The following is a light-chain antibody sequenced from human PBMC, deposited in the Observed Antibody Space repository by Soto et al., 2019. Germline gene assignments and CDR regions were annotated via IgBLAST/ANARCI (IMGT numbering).Light chain of an antibody. CDR1: QSISSY. Sequence: AIRMTPSPSSFSASTVDRVTITCRASQSISSYLAWYQQKPGKAPKLLIYAASSLQSGVPSRFSGSGSGTEFTLTISSLQPDDFATYYCQHYNSYSETFGQGTKVDIK. V-gene: IGKV1-8*01. CDR2: AAS. CDR3: QHYNSYSET. J-gene: IGKJ1*01.